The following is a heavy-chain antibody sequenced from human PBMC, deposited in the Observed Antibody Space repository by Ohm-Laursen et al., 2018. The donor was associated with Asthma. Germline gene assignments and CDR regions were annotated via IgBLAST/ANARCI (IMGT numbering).Heavy chain of an antibody. CDR1: GFTFSNYP. D-gene: IGHD1-26*01. CDR2: IWYDGSNK. V-gene: IGHV3-33*08. J-gene: IGHJ6*02. CDR3: ARERSGSYFTWHYYYAMDV. Sequence: SLRLSCSASGFTFSNYPMTWVRQAPGKGLEWVAVIWYDGSNKYYADSVKGRFTISRDNSKNTLYLQMNSLRAEDTAVYYCARERSGSYFTWHYYYAMDVWGQGTTVTVSS.